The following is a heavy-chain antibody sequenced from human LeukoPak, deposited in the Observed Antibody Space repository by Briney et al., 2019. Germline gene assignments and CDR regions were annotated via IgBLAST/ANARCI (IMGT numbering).Heavy chain of an antibody. V-gene: IGHV3-15*01. Sequence: GGSLRLSCAASGFTFSNAWMNWVRQAPGKGLEWVGRIKSKSDGGTTDYAAPVKGRFTISRDDSKNTLFLQMNSLKTEDTAVYYCTADRGLYDSSGYYYFATDIWGQGTMVTVSS. CDR1: GFTFSNAW. CDR3: TADRGLYDSSGYYYFATDI. CDR2: IKSKSDGGTT. D-gene: IGHD3-22*01. J-gene: IGHJ3*02.